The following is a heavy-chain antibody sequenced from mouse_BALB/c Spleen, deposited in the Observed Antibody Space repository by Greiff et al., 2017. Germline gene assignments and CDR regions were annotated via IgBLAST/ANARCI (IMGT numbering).Heavy chain of an antibody. V-gene: IGHV5-9-3*01. CDR1: GFTFSSYA. J-gene: IGHJ4*01. Sequence: EVKLVESGGGLVQPGGSLKLSCAASGFTFSSYAMSWVRQTPEKRLEWVATISSGGSYTYYPDSVKGRFTISRDNAKNTLYLQMSSLRSEDTAMYYCARRVITNAMDYWGQGTSVTVSS. CDR2: ISSGGSYT. CDR3: ARRVITNAMDY. D-gene: IGHD1-2*01.